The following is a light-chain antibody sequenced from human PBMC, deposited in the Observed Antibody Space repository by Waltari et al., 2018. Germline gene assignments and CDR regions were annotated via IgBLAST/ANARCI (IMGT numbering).Light chain of an antibody. Sequence: QSALTQPAAVSGSPGQSITISCTGTNSDVGGYNSVSWYQQHPGNAPKVIVYDVSKRPSGVSNRFPGSKSGNMASLTISGLQAEDEADYYCSSYTSRSTLVVFGGGTKVTVL. CDR1: NSDVGGYNS. J-gene: IGLJ2*01. CDR3: SSYTSRSTLVV. V-gene: IGLV2-14*03. CDR2: DVS.